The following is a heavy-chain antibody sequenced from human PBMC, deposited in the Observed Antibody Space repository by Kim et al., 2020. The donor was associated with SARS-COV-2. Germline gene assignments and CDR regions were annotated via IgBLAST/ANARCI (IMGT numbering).Heavy chain of an antibody. CDR3: AKLDDHGIEY. CDR2: IKEDGTEK. Sequence: GGSLRLSCAASGFTFRIYWMGWFRQAPGKGLESVANIKEDGTEKYYVDSVKGRFTISRDNAKNSLFLQMNSLRPEDTAVYYCAKLDDHGIEYWGQETLVTVSS. V-gene: IGHV3-7*01. CDR1: GFTFRIYW. J-gene: IGHJ4*02.